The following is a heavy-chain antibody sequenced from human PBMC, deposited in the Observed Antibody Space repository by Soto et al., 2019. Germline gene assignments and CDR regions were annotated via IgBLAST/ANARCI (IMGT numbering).Heavy chain of an antibody. CDR3: AKGVVVVAAFPYYVMDV. V-gene: IGHV3-30*18. J-gene: IGHJ6*02. CDR2: ISYDGSNK. D-gene: IGHD2-15*01. CDR1: GFTFSSYG. Sequence: QVQLVESGGGVVQPGRSLRLSCAASGFTFSSYGMHWVRQAPGKGLEWVAVISYDGSNKYYADSVKGRFTISRDNSRNTLYLQMNSLRAEDTAVYYCAKGVVVVAAFPYYVMDVWGQGTTVTVSS.